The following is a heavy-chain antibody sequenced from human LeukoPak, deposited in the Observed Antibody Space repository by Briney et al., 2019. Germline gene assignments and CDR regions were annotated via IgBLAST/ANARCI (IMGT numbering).Heavy chain of an antibody. Sequence: ASVKVSCKTSGYTFTSYDINWVRQATGQGLEWMGWMNANRGNTGYEQKFQGRVTMTRNTSISTAYMELNSLRAEDTAMYYCASTSGYTWAFDIWGQGTMVTVSS. J-gene: IGHJ3*02. V-gene: IGHV1-8*01. CDR3: ASTSGYTWAFDI. D-gene: IGHD5-12*01. CDR1: GYTFTSYD. CDR2: MNANRGNT.